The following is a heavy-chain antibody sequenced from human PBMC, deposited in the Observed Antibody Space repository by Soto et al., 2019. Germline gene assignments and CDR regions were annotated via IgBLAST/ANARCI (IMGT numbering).Heavy chain of an antibody. D-gene: IGHD6-13*01. J-gene: IGHJ5*02. CDR3: ATQPGMSDWFDP. V-gene: IGHV4-39*01. Sequence: QLQLQESGPGLVKPSETLSLTCTVSGGSISSSSYYWGWIRQPPGKGLEWIGSIYYSGSTYYNPSLQSRVTISVDTSKNQFSLKLSSVTAADTAVYYCATQPGMSDWFDPWGQGTLVTVSS. CDR2: IYYSGST. CDR1: GGSISSSSYY.